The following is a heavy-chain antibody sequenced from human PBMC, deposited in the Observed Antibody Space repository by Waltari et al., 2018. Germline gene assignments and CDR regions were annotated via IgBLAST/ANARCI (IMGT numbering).Heavy chain of an antibody. V-gene: IGHV3-7*01. D-gene: IGHD6-19*01. CDR3: ATLDFSGGDYFDY. Sequence: EVRLVESGGGLVQPGGSLRPSCAASGIIFSRNWLSWVRQAPGKGLEWVANIKEDGSEKYYVASVKGRFTISRDNAKNSLYLQMSSLKAEDTAVYYCATLDFSGGDYFDYWGQGTLVTVSP. CDR1: GIIFSRNW. J-gene: IGHJ4*02. CDR2: IKEDGSEK.